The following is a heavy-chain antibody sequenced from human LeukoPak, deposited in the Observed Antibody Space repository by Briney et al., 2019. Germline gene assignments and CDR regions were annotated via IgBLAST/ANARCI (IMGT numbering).Heavy chain of an antibody. D-gene: IGHD2-15*01. CDR1: GGSISSYY. Sequence: PSETLSLTCTVSGGSISSYYWSWIRQPPEKGLEWIGYIYYSGSTNYNPSLKSRVTISVDTSKNQFSLKLSSVTAADTAVYYCARDSVVVVAATNPRHYYYYYGMDVWGQGTTVTVSS. CDR3: ARDSVVVVAATNPRHYYYYYGMDV. CDR2: IYYSGST. V-gene: IGHV4-59*01. J-gene: IGHJ6*02.